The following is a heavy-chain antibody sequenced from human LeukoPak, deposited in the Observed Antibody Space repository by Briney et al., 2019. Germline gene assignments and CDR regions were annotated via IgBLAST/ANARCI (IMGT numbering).Heavy chain of an antibody. D-gene: IGHD3-10*01. Sequence: SETLSLTCSVSGGSISSYYWSWIRQPPGKGLEWIGYIYYSGSTNYNPSLKSRVTISVETSKNQFSLKLSSVTAADTAVYYCARDVYYYGTARYYNDRVDVLYQWFDPLGQGTLVTVSS. CDR3: ARDVYYYGTARYYNDRVDVLYQWFDP. CDR1: GGSISSYY. CDR2: IYYSGST. V-gene: IGHV4-59*12. J-gene: IGHJ5*02.